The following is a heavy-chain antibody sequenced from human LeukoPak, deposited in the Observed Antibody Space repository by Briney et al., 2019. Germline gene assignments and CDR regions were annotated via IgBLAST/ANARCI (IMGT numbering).Heavy chain of an antibody. CDR3: ARALNDYGDHDAFDI. CDR1: GFTFSSYA. CDR2: ISYDGSNK. Sequence: GGSLRLSCAASGFTFSSYAMHWVRQAPGKGLEWVAVISYDGSNKYYADSVKRRFTISRDNSKNTLYLQMNSLRAEDTAVYYCARALNDYGDHDAFDIWGQGTMVTVSS. V-gene: IGHV3-30-3*01. J-gene: IGHJ3*02. D-gene: IGHD4-17*01.